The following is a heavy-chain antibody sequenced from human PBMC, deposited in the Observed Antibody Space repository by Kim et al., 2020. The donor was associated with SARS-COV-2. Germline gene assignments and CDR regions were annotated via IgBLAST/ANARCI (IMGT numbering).Heavy chain of an antibody. Sequence: STYYADSVKGRFTISRDNSKNTLYLQMNSLRAEDTAVYYCARDSMDAFDIWGQGTMVTVSS. CDR3: ARDSMDAFDI. V-gene: IGHV3-66*01. J-gene: IGHJ3*02. CDR2: ST.